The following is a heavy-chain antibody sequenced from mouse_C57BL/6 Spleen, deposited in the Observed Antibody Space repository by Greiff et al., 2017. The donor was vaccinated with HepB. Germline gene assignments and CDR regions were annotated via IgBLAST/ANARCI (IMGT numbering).Heavy chain of an antibody. CDR3: ASVAHYYGSSGVYFDY. CDR1: GYTFTSYG. J-gene: IGHJ2*01. V-gene: IGHV1-81*01. Sequence: QVQLKQSGAELARPGASVKLSCKASGYTFTSYGISWVKQRTGQGLEWIGEIYPRSGNTYYNEKFKGKATLTADKSSSTAYMELRSLTSEDSAVYFCASVAHYYGSSGVYFDYWGQGTTLTVSS. D-gene: IGHD1-1*01. CDR2: IYPRSGNT.